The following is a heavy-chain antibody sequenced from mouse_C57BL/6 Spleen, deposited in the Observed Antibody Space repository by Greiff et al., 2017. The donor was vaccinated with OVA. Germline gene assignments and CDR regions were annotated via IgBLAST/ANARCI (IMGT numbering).Heavy chain of an antibody. CDR3: AKAEYGNLFAY. D-gene: IGHD2-10*02. J-gene: IGHJ3*01. CDR2: IYPGDGDT. V-gene: IGHV1-82*01. CDR1: GYAFSSSW. Sequence: QVQLQQSGPELVKPGASVKISCKASGYAFSSSWMNWVKQRPGKGLEWIGRIYPGDGDTNYNGKFKGKATLTADKSSSTAYMQLSSLTSEDSAVYFCAKAEYGNLFAYWGQGTLVTVSA.